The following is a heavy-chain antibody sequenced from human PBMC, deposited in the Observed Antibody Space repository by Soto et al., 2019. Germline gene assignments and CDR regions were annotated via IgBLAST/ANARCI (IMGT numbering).Heavy chain of an antibody. CDR3: ARAPGNERLDY. V-gene: IGHV4-31*03. CDR1: GAYVNTGGYY. Sequence: QVQLQESGPGLVKPSQTLSLTCTVSGAYVNTGGYYWSWVRQYPGKGLEWIGYIYHSGDTYYNPSLKSRLTISVDTSKNHFSLSLSSVTVADTAVYYCARAPGNERLDYWGQGTLVIVS. D-gene: IGHD1-1*01. CDR2: IYHSGDT. J-gene: IGHJ4*02.